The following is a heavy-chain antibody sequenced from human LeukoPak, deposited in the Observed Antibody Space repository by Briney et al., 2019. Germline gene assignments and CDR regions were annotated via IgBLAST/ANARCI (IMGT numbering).Heavy chain of an antibody. CDR1: GFTFSNYW. D-gene: IGHD2-8*01. CDR3: AKDTSIGRYCTNGVCSPFDY. CDR2: ISDSGGST. Sequence: GGSLRLSCAASGFTFSNYWMSWVRQAPGKGLEWVSAISDSGGSTYDADSVKGRFTISRDNSKNTLYLQMNSLRAEDTAVYYCAKDTSIGRYCTNGVCSPFDYWGQGTLVTVSS. J-gene: IGHJ4*02. V-gene: IGHV3-23*01.